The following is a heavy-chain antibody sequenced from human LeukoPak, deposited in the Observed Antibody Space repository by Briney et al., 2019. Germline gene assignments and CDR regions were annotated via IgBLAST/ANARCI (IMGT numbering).Heavy chain of an antibody. V-gene: IGHV3-9*03. CDR2: ISWNSGSI. J-gene: IGHJ4*02. D-gene: IGHD6-13*01. CDR1: GFTFDDYA. CDR3: AKDIGYSRNRALGY. Sequence: PGGSLRLSCAASGFTFDDYAMHWVRQAPGKGLEWVSGISWNSGSIGYADSVKGRSTISRDNAKNSLYLQMNSLRAEDMALYYCAKDIGYSRNRALGYWGQGTLVTVSS.